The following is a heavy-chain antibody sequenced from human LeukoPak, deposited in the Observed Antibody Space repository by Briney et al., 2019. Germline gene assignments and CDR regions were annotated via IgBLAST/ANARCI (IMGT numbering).Heavy chain of an antibody. Sequence: GESLQISCKGSGYSFTSYWIGWVRQMPAKGLEGMGSIYPGESDTRYSPSFQGPVTISADKSNSTAYLQRSSLNASDTAMYYSARQGLDLPTESIPQTDHWGQGTLVTVSS. CDR1: GYSFTSYW. CDR3: ARQGLDLPTESIPQTDH. V-gene: IGHV5-51*01. J-gene: IGHJ4*02. CDR2: IYPGESDT. D-gene: IGHD2-21*01.